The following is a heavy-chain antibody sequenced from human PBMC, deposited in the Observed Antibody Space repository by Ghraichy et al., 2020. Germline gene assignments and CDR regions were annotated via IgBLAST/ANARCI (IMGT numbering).Heavy chain of an antibody. J-gene: IGHJ6*02. CDR2: INSDGSST. Sequence: GSLRLSCAASGFTFSSYWMHWVRQAPGKGLVWVSRINSDGSSTSYADSVKGRFTISRDNAKNTLYLQMNSLRAEDTAVYYCARACPYYYGMDVWVQGTTVTVSS. D-gene: IGHD5/OR15-5a*01. V-gene: IGHV3-74*01. CDR1: GFTFSSYW. CDR3: ARACPYYYGMDV.